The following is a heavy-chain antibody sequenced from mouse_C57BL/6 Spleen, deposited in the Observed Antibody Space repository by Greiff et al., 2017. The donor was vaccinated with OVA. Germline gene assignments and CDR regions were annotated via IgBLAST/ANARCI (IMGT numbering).Heavy chain of an antibody. CDR2: ISYDGSN. CDR3: ARREYMGFAY. D-gene: IGHD5-2*01. V-gene: IGHV3-6*01. CDR1: GYSITSGYY. J-gene: IGHJ3*01. Sequence: EVQLVESGPGLVKPSQSLSLTCSVTGYSITSGYYWNWIRQFPGNKLEWMGYISYDGSNNYNPSLKNRISITRDTSKNQFFLKLNSVTTEDTATYYCARREYMGFAYWGQGTLVTVSA.